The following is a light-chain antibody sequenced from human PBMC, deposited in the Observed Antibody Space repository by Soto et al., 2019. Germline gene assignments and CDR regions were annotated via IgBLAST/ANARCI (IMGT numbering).Light chain of an antibody. CDR2: GAS. CDR1: QSVSSN. J-gene: IGKJ4*01. Sequence: EIVMTQSPATLSVSPGERATLSCRASQSVSSNLAWYQQKPGQAPRLLIYGASTRATGIPARFSGSGSGTEFTLTISRLQAEDFAVYYCQQYNNWPAALTFGGGTKVEIK. CDR3: QQYNNWPAALT. V-gene: IGKV3-15*01.